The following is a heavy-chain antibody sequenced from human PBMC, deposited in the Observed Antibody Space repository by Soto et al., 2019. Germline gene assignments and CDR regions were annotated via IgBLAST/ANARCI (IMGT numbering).Heavy chain of an antibody. V-gene: IGHV3-33*01. D-gene: IGHD1-7*01. Sequence: QVPLVESGEGVVQPGTSLRLSCAASGFTISTHGMHWVRQAPGKGLEGVANMWYDGSNRFYADSVKGRFTISKDNSKNTLYLQMSSLRAEDTVVYYCAAETTWNFHFHYWGQGTQVTVSS. CDR1: GFTISTHG. J-gene: IGHJ4*02. CDR2: MWYDGSNR. CDR3: AAETTWNFHFHY.